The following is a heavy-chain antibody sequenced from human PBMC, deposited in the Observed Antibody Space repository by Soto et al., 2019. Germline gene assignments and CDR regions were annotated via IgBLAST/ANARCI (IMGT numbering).Heavy chain of an antibody. Sequence: SETLSLTCTVSGGSISSGGYYWSWIRQHPGKGLEWVGYIYYSGSTYYNPSLKSRVTISVDTSKNQFSLKLSSVTAADTAVYYCARDSTYYDILTGSYYYFGMDVWVQGTTVT. CDR2: IYYSGST. CDR1: GGSISSGGYY. J-gene: IGHJ6*02. CDR3: ARDSTYYDILTGSYYYFGMDV. D-gene: IGHD3-9*01. V-gene: IGHV4-31*03.